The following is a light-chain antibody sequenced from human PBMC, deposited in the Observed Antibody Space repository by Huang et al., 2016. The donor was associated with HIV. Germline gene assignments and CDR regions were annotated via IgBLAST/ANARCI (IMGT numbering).Light chain of an antibody. V-gene: IGKV3-15*01. CDR1: QSITHS. Sequence: EIVMTQSPATLSVSPVERATLSCRASQSITHSLGWYQQKSGQAPRLLIYGASPRATGIPARFSGSGAGTAFTLTIDSLQSEDFALYYCQQYNNWPPSITFGQGTRLEI. CDR3: QQYNNWPPSIT. J-gene: IGKJ5*01. CDR2: GAS.